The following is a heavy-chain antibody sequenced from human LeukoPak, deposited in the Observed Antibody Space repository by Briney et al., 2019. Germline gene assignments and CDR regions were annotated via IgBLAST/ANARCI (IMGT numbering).Heavy chain of an antibody. J-gene: IGHJ1*01. D-gene: IGHD3-22*01. CDR2: ISYDANHE. V-gene: IGHV3-30-3*01. CDR1: GFSFSSYA. CDR3: ATGAFYDSRIFQY. Sequence: GRSLRLSCAASGFSFSSYAMYWVRQAPGKGLECVAVISYDANHEDYADSMKGRFTISRDNSKNTLYLQMNSVRVEDTAMYYCATGAFYDSRIFQYWGQGTLVTVSS.